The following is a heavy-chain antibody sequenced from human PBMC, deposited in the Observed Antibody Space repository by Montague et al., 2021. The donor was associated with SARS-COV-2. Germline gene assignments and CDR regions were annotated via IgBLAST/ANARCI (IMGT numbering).Heavy chain of an antibody. D-gene: IGHD5-12*01. CDR3: ARTDYSGYDYFFDY. V-gene: IGHV3-7*01. J-gene: IGHJ4*02. CDR1: GFTFSSYW. CDR2: IKQDGNEK. Sequence: SLRLSCAASGFTFSSYWMSWVRQAPGKGLEWVANIKQDGNEKYYVDSVKGRFTISRDNAKNSLYLQMNSLRAEDTAVYYCARTDYSGYDYFFDYWGQGTLVTVSS.